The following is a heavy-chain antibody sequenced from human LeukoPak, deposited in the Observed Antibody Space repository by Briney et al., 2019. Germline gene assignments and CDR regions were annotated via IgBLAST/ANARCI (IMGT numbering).Heavy chain of an antibody. D-gene: IGHD6-13*01. V-gene: IGHV3-33*01. CDR2: IWYDGSDK. Sequence: PGRSLRLSCAASGFTFSSYGMHWVRQAPGKGLEWVAVIWYDGSDKYYADSVKGRFTISRDNSKNTLYLQMNSLRAEDTAVYYCGGVSAAAAGTRYFDYWGQGTLVTVSS. CDR3: GGVSAAAAGTRYFDY. J-gene: IGHJ4*02. CDR1: GFTFSSYG.